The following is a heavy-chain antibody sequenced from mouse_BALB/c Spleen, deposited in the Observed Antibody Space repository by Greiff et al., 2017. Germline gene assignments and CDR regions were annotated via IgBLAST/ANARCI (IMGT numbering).Heavy chain of an antibody. CDR3: ARNWAY. Sequence: DVQLQESGPGLVKPSQSLSLTCTVTGYSITSDYAWNWIRQFPGNKLEWMGYISYSGSTSYNPSLKSRISITRDTSKNQFFLQLNSVTTEDTATYYCARNWAYWGQGTLVTVSA. V-gene: IGHV3-2*02. J-gene: IGHJ3*01. CDR1: GYSITSDYA. CDR2: ISYSGST.